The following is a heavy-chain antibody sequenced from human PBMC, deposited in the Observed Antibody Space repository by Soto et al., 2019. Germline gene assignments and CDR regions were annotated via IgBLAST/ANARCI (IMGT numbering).Heavy chain of an antibody. J-gene: IGHJ5*02. CDR3: ARDSSGYFENWFDP. CDR2: IYYSGST. Sequence: TETLSLTCTVSGGSISSYYWSWIRQPPGKGLEWIGYIYYSGSTNYNPSLKSRVTISVDTSKNQFSLKLSSVTAADTAVYYCARDSSGYFENWFDPWGQGTLVTVSS. CDR1: GGSISSYY. D-gene: IGHD3-22*01. V-gene: IGHV4-59*01.